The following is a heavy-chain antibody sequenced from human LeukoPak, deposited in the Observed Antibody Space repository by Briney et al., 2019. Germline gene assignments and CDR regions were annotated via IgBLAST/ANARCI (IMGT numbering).Heavy chain of an antibody. CDR1: GYTFTSYY. Sequence: ASVKVSCKASGYTFTSYYLHWVRQAPGQGLEWMGIFNPSDGRATYTQKFQGRVTMTRDTSTSTVYMDLSSLRSDDTAVYYCARQAVTTGWYFVYWGQGTLVAVSS. J-gene: IGHJ4*02. D-gene: IGHD4-17*01. CDR3: ARQAVTTGWYFVY. CDR2: FNPSDGRA. V-gene: IGHV1-46*01.